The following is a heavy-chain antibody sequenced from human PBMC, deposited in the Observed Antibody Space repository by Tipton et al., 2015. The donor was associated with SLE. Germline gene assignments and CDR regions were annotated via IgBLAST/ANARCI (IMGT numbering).Heavy chain of an antibody. V-gene: IGHV1-18*01. Sequence: QLVQSGAEVKKPGASVKVSCKASGYTFISYGIGWVRQAPGQGLEWMGWISAYNGNTNYAQKFQGRVTMTTDTSTSTAYMEVRSLRSDDTAVYYCARLGGYCSGGSCYYYFYMDVWGKGTTVTVSS. CDR3: ARLGGYCSGGSCYYYFYMDV. CDR2: ISAYNGNT. CDR1: GYTFISYG. D-gene: IGHD2-15*01. J-gene: IGHJ6*03.